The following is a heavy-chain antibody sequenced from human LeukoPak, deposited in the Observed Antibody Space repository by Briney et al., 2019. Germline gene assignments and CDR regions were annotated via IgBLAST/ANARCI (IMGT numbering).Heavy chain of an antibody. J-gene: IGHJ4*02. D-gene: IGHD4-17*01. CDR3: ARALWDGDSYYFDY. CDR2: IYSGGST. CDR1: GFTVSTNY. V-gene: IGHV3-66*01. Sequence: GGSLRLSFAASGFTVSTNYMSWVRQAPGKGLEWVSVIYSGGSTYYADSVKGRFTISRDNSKNTLYLQMNSLRAEDTAVYYCARALWDGDSYYFDYWGQGTLVTVSS.